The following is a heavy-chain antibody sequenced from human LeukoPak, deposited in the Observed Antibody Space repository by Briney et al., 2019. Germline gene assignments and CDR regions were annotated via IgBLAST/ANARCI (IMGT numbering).Heavy chain of an antibody. D-gene: IGHD3-10*01. J-gene: IGHJ3*02. CDR1: GESFTTFY. V-gene: IGHV4-34*01. CDR2: INHTGST. Sequence: SETLSLTCAVYGESFTTFYWGWIRQTPGKGLEWIGEINHTGSTNSNPSLKSRVTISLDTSRNQFSLKLNSVTAADTAVYYCAKSNGYGLVDIWGQGTMVTVSS. CDR3: AKSNGYGLVDI.